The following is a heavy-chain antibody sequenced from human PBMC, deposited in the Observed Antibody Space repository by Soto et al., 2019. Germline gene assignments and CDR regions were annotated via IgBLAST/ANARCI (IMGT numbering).Heavy chain of an antibody. D-gene: IGHD6-13*01. CDR2: IYPGDSDT. CDR3: ARHGHSSSWYYYGMDV. Sequence: GESLKISCKGSGYSCTSYWIGWVRQMPGKGLEWMGIIYPGDSDTRYSPSFQGQVTISADKSISTAYLQWSSLKASDTAMYYCARHGHSSSWYYYGMDVWGQGTTVTVSS. J-gene: IGHJ6*02. CDR1: GYSCTSYW. V-gene: IGHV5-51*01.